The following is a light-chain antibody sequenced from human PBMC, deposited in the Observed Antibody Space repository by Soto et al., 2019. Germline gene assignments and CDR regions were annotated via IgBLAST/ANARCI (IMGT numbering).Light chain of an antibody. CDR1: SSNIGSNY. V-gene: IGLV1-47*01. J-gene: IGLJ3*02. CDR3: AAWDDSLSGRV. CDR2: SND. Sequence: QSVLTHPPSASGTPGQRVTISCSGSSSNIGSNYVYWYQQLPGTAPKLLIYSNDQRPSGVPDRFSGSKSGTSASLAISGLRSEDEADYYCAAWDDSLSGRVFGGGTKLTVL.